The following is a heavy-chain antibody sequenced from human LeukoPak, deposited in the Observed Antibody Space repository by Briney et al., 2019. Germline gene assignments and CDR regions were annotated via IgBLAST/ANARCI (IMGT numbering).Heavy chain of an antibody. J-gene: IGHJ4*02. D-gene: IGHD3-22*01. CDR2: TSSSGSTM. Sequence: GGSLRLSCAASGFTFSSYEMNWVRQAPGKGLEWVSYTSSSGSTMYYADSVKGRFTISRDNAKNTLYLQMNSLRAEDTAVYYCARDRSYYDTMYYFDYWGQGTLVTVSS. V-gene: IGHV3-48*03. CDR1: GFTFSSYE. CDR3: ARDRSYYDTMYYFDY.